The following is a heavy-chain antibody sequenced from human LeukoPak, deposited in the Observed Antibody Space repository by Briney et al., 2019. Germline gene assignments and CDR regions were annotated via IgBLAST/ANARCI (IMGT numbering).Heavy chain of an antibody. Sequence: GGSLRLSCAASGFSFSRYGMNWVRQAPGKGLEWVSSISDSGSETYYADSVKGRFTISRDNSKNTLYLQMNSLRADDTAVYDCAKDSGMAWSSAYYFYWGQGSLVTVSS. CDR2: ISDSGSET. J-gene: IGHJ4*02. D-gene: IGHD3-22*01. CDR1: GFSFSRYG. V-gene: IGHV3-23*01. CDR3: AKDSGMAWSSAYYFY.